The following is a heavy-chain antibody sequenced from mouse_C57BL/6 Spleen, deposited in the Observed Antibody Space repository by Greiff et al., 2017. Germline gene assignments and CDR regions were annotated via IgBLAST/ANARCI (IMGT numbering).Heavy chain of an antibody. V-gene: IGHV1-47*01. J-gene: IGHJ3*01. D-gene: IGHD3-2*02. Sequence: QVQLQQSGAELVKPGDAVKMSCKASGYTFTTYPIEWMKQNHGKSLEWIGNFHPYNDDTKYNEKFKGKATLTVEKSSSTVYLELRRITSDDSAVYYCARKTAQGRGFAYWGQGTLVTVSA. CDR1: GYTFTTYP. CDR2: FHPYNDDT. CDR3: ARKTAQGRGFAY.